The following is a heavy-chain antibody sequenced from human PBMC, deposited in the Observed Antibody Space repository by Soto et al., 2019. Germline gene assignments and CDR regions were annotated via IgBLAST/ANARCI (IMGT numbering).Heavy chain of an antibody. CDR3: ARDTGDGTFDF. CDR2: INAGYGNT. D-gene: IGHD7-27*01. J-gene: IGHJ4*02. V-gene: IGHV1-3*01. Sequence: ASVKVSCKASGYTFSSYAMHWVRQAPGQRLEWMGWINAGYGNTKSSQKFQDRVTISRDTSASTAYMEPTSLRSEDTAVYYCARDTGDGTFDFWGQGTQVTVSS. CDR1: GYTFSSYA.